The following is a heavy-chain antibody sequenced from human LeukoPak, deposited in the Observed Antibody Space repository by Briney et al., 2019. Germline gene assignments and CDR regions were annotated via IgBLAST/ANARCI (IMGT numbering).Heavy chain of an antibody. CDR3: ARIPRTWLRFPYFDY. CDR1: AFTFSNYT. CDR2: ISYDGSNK. D-gene: IGHD5-12*01. V-gene: IGHV3-30-3*01. J-gene: IGHJ4*02. Sequence: GGSLGLSCAASAFTFSNYTMHWVRQAPGKGLEWVAVISYDGSNKYYADSVKGRFTISRDNSKNTLYLQMNSLRGEDTAVYYCARIPRTWLRFPYFDYWGQGTLVTVSS.